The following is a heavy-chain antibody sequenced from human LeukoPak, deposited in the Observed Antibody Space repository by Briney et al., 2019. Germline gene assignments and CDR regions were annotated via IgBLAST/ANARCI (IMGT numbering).Heavy chain of an antibody. Sequence: ASVKVSCKASGYTFTSYYMRWVRQAPGQGLEWMGIINPSGGSTSYAQKFQGRVTMTRGTSTSTVYMELSSLRSEDTAVYYCARVRGVVVVAANDAFDIWGQGTMVTVSS. V-gene: IGHV1-46*01. CDR1: GYTFTSYY. CDR2: INPSGGST. D-gene: IGHD2-15*01. CDR3: ARVRGVVVVAANDAFDI. J-gene: IGHJ3*02.